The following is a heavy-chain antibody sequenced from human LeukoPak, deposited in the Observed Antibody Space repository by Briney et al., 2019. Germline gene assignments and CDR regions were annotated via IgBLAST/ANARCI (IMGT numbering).Heavy chain of an antibody. J-gene: IGHJ4*02. CDR1: GYSISSGYY. V-gene: IGHV4-38-2*02. Sequence: SETLSLTCAVSGYSISSGYYWGWIRQPPGKGLEWIGSIYHSGSTYYNPSLKSRVTISVDTSKNQFSLKLSSVTAADTAVYYCARERRDDYVSFDYWGQGTLVSVSS. CDR2: IYHSGST. D-gene: IGHD4-17*01. CDR3: ARERRDDYVSFDY.